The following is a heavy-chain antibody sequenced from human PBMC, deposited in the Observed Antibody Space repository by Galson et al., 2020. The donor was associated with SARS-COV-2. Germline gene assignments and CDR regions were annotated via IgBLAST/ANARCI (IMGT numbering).Heavy chain of an antibody. D-gene: IGHD2-21*02. Sequence: GEYLKIHCEAPGLRLNNYTMTWVRPAPGKGLEWVSSISSGNYMYYADSVERRFTISRDNAKNSLYLQMNSLRGEDTAVYYCARDLRGGDPYFLYYCAQGILVTVSS. CDR1: GLRLNNYT. CDR3: ARDLRGGDPYFLYY. CDR2: ISSGNYM. V-gene: IGHV3-21*01. J-gene: IGHJ4*02.